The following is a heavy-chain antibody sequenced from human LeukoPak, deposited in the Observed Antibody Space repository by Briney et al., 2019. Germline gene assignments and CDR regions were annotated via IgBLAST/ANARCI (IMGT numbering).Heavy chain of an antibody. CDR1: GGSVSSTIYH. D-gene: IGHD6-19*01. CDR3: ARLAGDYYYGMDV. CDR2: INYSGST. J-gene: IGHJ6*02. V-gene: IGHV4-39*01. Sequence: PSETLSLTCTVSGGSVSSTIYHWGWIRQPPGKGLEWIGNINYSGSTYYNPSLKSRVTISVETSKNQFSLKVNSVTAADTAVYYCARLAGDYYYGMDVWGQGTTVPVSS.